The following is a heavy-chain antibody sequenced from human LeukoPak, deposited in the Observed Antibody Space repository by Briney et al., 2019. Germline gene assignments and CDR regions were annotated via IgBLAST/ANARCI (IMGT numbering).Heavy chain of an antibody. CDR3: ARAPLGGIAVAGTGFDY. CDR1: GGSISSGGYY. Sequence: SETLSLTCTVSGGSISSGGYYWSWIRQHPGKGLEWIGYIYYSGSTYYSPSLKSRVTISVDTSKNQFSLKLSSVTAADTAVYYCARAPLGGIAVAGTGFDYWGQGTLVTVSS. D-gene: IGHD6-19*01. CDR2: IYYSGST. J-gene: IGHJ4*02. V-gene: IGHV4-31*03.